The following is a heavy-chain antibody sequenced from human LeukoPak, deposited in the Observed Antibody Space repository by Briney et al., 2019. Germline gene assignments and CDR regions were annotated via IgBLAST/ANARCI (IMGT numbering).Heavy chain of an antibody. V-gene: IGHV3-66*01. Sequence: GGSLRLSSVASGFAVGSNYMSWVRQAPGKGLEWVSIIYSGGGRYYTDSVKGRFTTSRDISQNTLCLEMKSLRDEDTALYYSARVPVLGTRGNLQRWGQGTLVTVPS. D-gene: IGHD3-16*01. CDR3: ARVPVLGTRGNLQR. J-gene: IGHJ1*01. CDR1: GFAVGSNY. CDR2: IYSGGGR.